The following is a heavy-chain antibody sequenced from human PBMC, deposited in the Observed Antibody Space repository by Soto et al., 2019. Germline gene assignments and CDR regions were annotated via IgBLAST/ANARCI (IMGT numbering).Heavy chain of an antibody. Sequence: GGSLRLSCSASTFTFNNYGMHWVRQAPGKGLEYVSAISSNGRSTYYADSVKGRFTISRDNSKNTLFLQMSSLRPEDTAVYYCVKDGNSFYYGSASYGDYWGQGTLVTVSS. D-gene: IGHD3-10*01. CDR3: VKDGNSFYYGSASYGDY. J-gene: IGHJ4*02. CDR1: TFTFNNYG. CDR2: ISSNGRST. V-gene: IGHV3-64D*06.